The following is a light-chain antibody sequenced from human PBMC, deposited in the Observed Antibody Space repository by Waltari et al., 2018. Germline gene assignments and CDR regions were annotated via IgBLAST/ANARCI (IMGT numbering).Light chain of an antibody. CDR3: QQDDISPLT. J-gene: IGKJ4*01. CDR1: QTVRATY. CDR2: DTS. Sequence: EIVLTQSPGTLSLSPGESANLSCRASQTVRATYLAWYQQKPGQTPTVVIHDTSSRATGIPDRFSGIGSGTDFSLTISSVEPEDFAVYYCQQDDISPLTFGGGTKVETK. V-gene: IGKV3-20*01.